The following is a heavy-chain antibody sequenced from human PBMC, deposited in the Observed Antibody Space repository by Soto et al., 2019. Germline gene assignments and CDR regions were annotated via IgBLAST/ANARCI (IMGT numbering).Heavy chain of an antibody. CDR1: GFTFSSYA. V-gene: IGHV3-30*02. CDR2: ILHDSSKK. D-gene: IGHD3-10*01. Sequence: QVQLVESGGGVVQPGGSLRLSCAASGFTFSSYAMHWVRQAPGKGLEWVALILHDSSKKYYAGYVKGRLTISRDNSNNTLYLQMNSMGPEDTAVSYCAKDPYGSGGNYLEYWGQGTLVTVSS. J-gene: IGHJ4*02. CDR3: AKDPYGSGGNYLEY.